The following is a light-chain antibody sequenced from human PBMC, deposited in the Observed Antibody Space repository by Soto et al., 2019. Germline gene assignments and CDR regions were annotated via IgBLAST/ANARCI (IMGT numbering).Light chain of an antibody. Sequence: EIELTQSPGTLSLSPGERATLSCRASQSVSSSYLAWYQQKPGQAPRLLIYGASSRATGIPDRFSGSGSGTDFILTISRLEPEDFAVYYCQQYGSSPQTFGQGTKVDI. CDR2: GAS. CDR1: QSVSSSY. J-gene: IGKJ1*01. V-gene: IGKV3-20*01. CDR3: QQYGSSPQT.